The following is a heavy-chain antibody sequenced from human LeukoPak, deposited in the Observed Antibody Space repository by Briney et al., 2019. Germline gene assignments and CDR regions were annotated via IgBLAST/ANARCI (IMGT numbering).Heavy chain of an antibody. Sequence: SETLSLTCTVSGGSISSYYWSWIRQPPGKGLEWIGEIYHGGSTNYNPSLKSQVTISVDKSKNQFSLKLSSVTAADTAVCYCARCGYSSRLFDPWGQGTLVTVSS. D-gene: IGHD6-19*01. J-gene: IGHJ5*02. V-gene: IGHV4-59*12. CDR2: IYHGGST. CDR3: ARCGYSSRLFDP. CDR1: GGSISSYY.